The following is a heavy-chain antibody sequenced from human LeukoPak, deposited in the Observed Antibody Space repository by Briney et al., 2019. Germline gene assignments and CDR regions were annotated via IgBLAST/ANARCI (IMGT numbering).Heavy chain of an antibody. J-gene: IGHJ4*02. D-gene: IGHD3-22*01. CDR2: ISGSGGST. Sequence: GGSLRLSCAASGFTFSSYAMNWVRQAPGKGLEWVSSISGSGGSTYYADSVKGRFTISRDNSKNTLYLQMNSLRAEDTAVYYCAKKGRDSGYYLYYFDYWGQGTLVTVSS. CDR3: AKKGRDSGYYLYYFDY. CDR1: GFTFSSYA. V-gene: IGHV3-23*01.